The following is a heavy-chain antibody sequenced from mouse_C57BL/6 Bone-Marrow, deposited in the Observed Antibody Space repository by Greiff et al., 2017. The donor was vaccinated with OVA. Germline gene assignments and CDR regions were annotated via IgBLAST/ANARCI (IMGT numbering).Heavy chain of an antibody. Sequence: ESGPGLVKPSQSLSLTCSVTGYSITSGYYWNWIRQFPGNKLEWMGNISYDGSNNYNPYLKNRITITRDTSKHQFFLKLNSVSTEDTATYYCARGCTTVVVDYWGQGTTLTVSA. V-gene: IGHV3-6*01. CDR1: GYSITSGYY. CDR2: ISYDGSN. D-gene: IGHD1-1*01. J-gene: IGHJ2*01. CDR3: ARGCTTVVVDY.